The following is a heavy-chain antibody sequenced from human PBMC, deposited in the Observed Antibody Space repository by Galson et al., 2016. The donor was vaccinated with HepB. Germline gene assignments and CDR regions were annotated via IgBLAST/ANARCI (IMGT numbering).Heavy chain of an antibody. CDR2: IGSSTRNI. CDR1: GFTFSLHT. J-gene: IGHJ3*02. CDR3: ARVGPPVVVVGETHILDAFDI. D-gene: IGHD2-15*01. V-gene: IGHV3-48*04. Sequence: SLRLSCAASGFTFSLHTFNWVRQTPAKGLEWISYIGSSTRNIYYADSVQGRFTISRDNGKKSVYLQMNSLRAEDTAVYYCARVGPPVVVVGETHILDAFDIWGQGTMVTISS.